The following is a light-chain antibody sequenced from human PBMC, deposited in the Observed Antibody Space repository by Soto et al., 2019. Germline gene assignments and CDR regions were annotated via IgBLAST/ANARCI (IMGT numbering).Light chain of an antibody. CDR1: QSISSW. CDR3: QQYNTYWT. V-gene: IGKV1-5*03. CDR2: KAS. J-gene: IGKJ1*01. Sequence: DLQMTQSPSTLSASVGDRVTITCRASQSISSWLAWYQPRPGKAPKLLIYKASTLESGVPSRFSGSGSGTEFTLTISSLQPDDFATYYCQQYNTYWTFGQGTKV.